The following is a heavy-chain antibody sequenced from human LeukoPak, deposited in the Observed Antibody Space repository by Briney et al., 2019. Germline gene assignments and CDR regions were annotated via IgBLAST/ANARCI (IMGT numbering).Heavy chain of an antibody. J-gene: IGHJ2*01. CDR2: IIPVFGTA. Sequence: SVKVSCKASGGTFSSYAISWVRQAPGQGLEWMGGIIPVFGTANYAQKFQGRVTITADESTSTAYMELSSLRSEDTAVYYCARIPLEVVVPAANHWYFDLWGRGTLVTVSS. V-gene: IGHV1-69*01. CDR3: ARIPLEVVVPAANHWYFDL. CDR1: GGTFSSYA. D-gene: IGHD2-2*01.